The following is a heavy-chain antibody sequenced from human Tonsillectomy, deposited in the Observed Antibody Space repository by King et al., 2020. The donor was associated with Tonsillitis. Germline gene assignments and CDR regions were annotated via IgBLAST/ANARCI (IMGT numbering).Heavy chain of an antibody. CDR3: ARGIAMIIVGYDTFYI. D-gene: IGHD3-22*01. CDR2: INHSGST. J-gene: IGHJ3*02. Sequence: VQLQQWGAGLLKPSETLSLTCAVDGGSLNGYSWTWIRQPAGKGPEWIGEINHSGSTSYNPSLKSRVTISVDTSKNQVSLRLNSVTAADTAVYYCARGIAMIIVGYDTFYIWGQGTMVTVSS. CDR1: GGSLNGYS. V-gene: IGHV4-34*01.